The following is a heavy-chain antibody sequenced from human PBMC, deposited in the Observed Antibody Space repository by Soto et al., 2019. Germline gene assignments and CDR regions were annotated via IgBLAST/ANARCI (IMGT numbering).Heavy chain of an antibody. CDR3: ARAKGTYYYDSSGYTKTFDY. V-gene: IGHV4-30-4*01. J-gene: IGHJ4*02. CDR1: GGSISSGDYY. CDR2: IYYSGST. Sequence: PSETLSLTCTVSGGSISSGDYYWSWIRQPPGKGLEWIGYIYYSGSTYYNPSLKSRVTISVDTSKNQFSLKLSSVTAADTAVYYCARAKGTYYYDSSGYTKTFDYWGQGTLVTVSS. D-gene: IGHD3-22*01.